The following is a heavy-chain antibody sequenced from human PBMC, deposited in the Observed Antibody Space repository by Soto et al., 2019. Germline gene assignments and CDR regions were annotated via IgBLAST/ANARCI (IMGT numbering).Heavy chain of an antibody. CDR2: IRSKANSYAT. CDR1: GFTFSGSA. D-gene: IGHD6-13*01. Sequence: VGSLRLSCAASGFTFSGSAMHWVRQASGKGLEWVGRIRSKANSYATAYAASVKGRFTISRDDSKNTAYLQMNSLKTEDTAVYYCTRLGAAAGVDYWGQGTLVTVSS. J-gene: IGHJ4*02. V-gene: IGHV3-73*01. CDR3: TRLGAAAGVDY.